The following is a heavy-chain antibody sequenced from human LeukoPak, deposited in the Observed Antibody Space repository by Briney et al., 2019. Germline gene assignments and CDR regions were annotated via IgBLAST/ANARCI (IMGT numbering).Heavy chain of an antibody. J-gene: IGHJ4*02. Sequence: PGGSLRLFCAASGFTFSKDWMQWVRQAPGKGLVWVSRINTDGSTTTYADSVKGRFTISRDNAKNTLYLQMNSLRVEDTAVYYCARGRGGSYHYWGQGTLVTVSS. D-gene: IGHD1-26*01. CDR2: INTDGSTT. V-gene: IGHV3-74*01. CDR1: GFTFSKDW. CDR3: ARGRGGSYHY.